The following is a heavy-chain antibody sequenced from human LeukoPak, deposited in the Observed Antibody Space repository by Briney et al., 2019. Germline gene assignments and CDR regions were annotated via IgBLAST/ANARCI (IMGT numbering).Heavy chain of an antibody. Sequence: SETLSLTCTVSGGSISNYYWSWIRQPPGKRLEWIGYIYTTGSTNYNPSLKSRVTMSVDTSKNQFSLKLSSVTAADTAVYYCARHVDIVVVVAATNAFDIWGQGTMVTVSS. D-gene: IGHD2-15*01. J-gene: IGHJ3*02. CDR3: ARHVDIVVVVAATNAFDI. V-gene: IGHV4-4*09. CDR1: GGSISNYY. CDR2: IYTTGST.